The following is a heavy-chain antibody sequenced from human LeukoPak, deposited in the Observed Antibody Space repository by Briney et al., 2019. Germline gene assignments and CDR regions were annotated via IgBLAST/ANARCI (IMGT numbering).Heavy chain of an antibody. CDR1: RFAIRSSW. Sequence: GGYLRLSCAAARFAIRSSWMQRLRQAPGKGLVWVSRINSDGSSTSYADSVKGRFTISRDNAKNMLYLQMNSLRAEDTVVYYCGIQSTVTTPLDYRGQGTLVTVSS. D-gene: IGHD4-17*01. CDR2: INSDGSST. V-gene: IGHV3-74*01. J-gene: IGHJ4*02. CDR3: GIQSTVTTPLDY.